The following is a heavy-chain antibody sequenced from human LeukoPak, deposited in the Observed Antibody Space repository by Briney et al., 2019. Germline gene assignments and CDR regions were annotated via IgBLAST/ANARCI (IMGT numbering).Heavy chain of an antibody. CDR1: GGTFISYA. Sequence: SVKVSCKASGGTFISYAISWVRQAPGQGLEWMGGIIPIFGTANYAQKFQGRVTITADKSTSTVYMELSSLRSEDTAVYYCARDSPYYYGSGSYQPWGQGTLVTVSS. D-gene: IGHD3-10*01. CDR2: IIPIFGTA. CDR3: ARDSPYYYGSGSYQP. V-gene: IGHV1-69*06. J-gene: IGHJ5*02.